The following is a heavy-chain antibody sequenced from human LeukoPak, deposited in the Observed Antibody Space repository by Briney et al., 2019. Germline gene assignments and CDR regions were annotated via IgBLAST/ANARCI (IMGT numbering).Heavy chain of an antibody. J-gene: IGHJ6*02. V-gene: IGHV3-30*18. Sequence: GRSLRLSCAASGFTFSSYGMHWVRQAPGKGLECVAVISYDGSNKYYADSVKGRFTISRDNSKNTLYLQMNSLRAEDTAVYYCAKDREYDILTGYLRTPSMDVWGQGTTVTVSS. CDR1: GFTFSSYG. CDR3: AKDREYDILTGYLRTPSMDV. D-gene: IGHD3-9*01. CDR2: ISYDGSNK.